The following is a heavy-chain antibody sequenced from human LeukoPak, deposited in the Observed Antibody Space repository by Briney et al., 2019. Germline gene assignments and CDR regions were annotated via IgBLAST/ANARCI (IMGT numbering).Heavy chain of an antibody. CDR3: ARDGQGSGKTYDY. V-gene: IGHV1-2*02. D-gene: IGHD1-1*01. J-gene: IGHJ4*02. Sequence: ASVKVSCKASGYTFTDYYMHWVRQAPGHGLEWMGWINPKSGSTNYAQQYQGGVTMTRDTSIRTAYMELSSLRPDDTAVYFCARDGQGSGKTYDYWGQGTLVTVSS. CDR1: GYTFTDYY. CDR2: INPKSGST.